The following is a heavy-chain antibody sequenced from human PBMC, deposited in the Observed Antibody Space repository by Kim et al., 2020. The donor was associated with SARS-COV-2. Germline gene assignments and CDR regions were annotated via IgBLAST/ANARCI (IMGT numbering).Heavy chain of an antibody. V-gene: IGHV3-30*18. CDR2: ISYDGSNK. D-gene: IGHD3-22*01. CDR3: AKAGEDDRGYFDY. Sequence: GGSLRLSCAASGFTFSSYGMHWVRQAPGKGLEWVAVISYDGSNKYYADSVKGRFTISRDNSKNTLYLQMNSLRAEDTAVYYCAKAGEDDRGYFDYWGQGTLVTVSS. CDR1: GFTFSSYG. J-gene: IGHJ4*02.